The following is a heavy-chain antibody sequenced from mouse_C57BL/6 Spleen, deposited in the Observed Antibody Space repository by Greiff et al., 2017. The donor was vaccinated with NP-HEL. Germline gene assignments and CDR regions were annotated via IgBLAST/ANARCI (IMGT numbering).Heavy chain of an antibody. Sequence: VQLQQSGPELVKPGASVKMSCKASGYTFTDYNMHWVKQSHGKSLEWIGYINPNNGGTSYNQKFKGKATLTVNKSSSTAYMELRSLTSEDSAVYYCARDYGSSRGYFDYWGQGTTLTVSS. CDR3: ARDYGSSRGYFDY. D-gene: IGHD1-1*01. J-gene: IGHJ2*01. V-gene: IGHV1-22*01. CDR2: INPNNGGT. CDR1: GYTFTDYN.